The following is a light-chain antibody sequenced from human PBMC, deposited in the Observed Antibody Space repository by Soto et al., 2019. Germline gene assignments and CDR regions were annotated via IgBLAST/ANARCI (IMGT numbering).Light chain of an antibody. V-gene: IGKV3D-20*01. CDR2: DAT. J-gene: IGKJ1*01. CDR3: QQYGSTPWT. CDR1: QRVSNNF. Sequence: VVLTQSPGTLSLSPGETATLSCGASQRVSNNFLGWYQQKPGLPPRLLIYDATSRANGIPERFSGRGSGTHFTLTISRLEPEDFAVYYCQQYGSTPWTFGRGTKLDIK.